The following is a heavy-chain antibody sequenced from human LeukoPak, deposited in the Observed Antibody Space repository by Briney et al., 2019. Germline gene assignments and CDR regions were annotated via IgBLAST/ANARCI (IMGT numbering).Heavy chain of an antibody. CDR1: GFTFSSYW. CDR3: ARVGVEGASCYDY. D-gene: IGHD2-2*01. V-gene: IGHV1-2*02. CDR2: INPNSGVT. J-gene: IGHJ4*02. Sequence: GGSLRLSCAASGFTFSSYWMSWVRQAPGQGLEWMGWINPNSGVTNYAQKFQGRVTMTRDTSISTAYMELSSLRSDDTAVYYCARVGVEGASCYDYWGQGTLVTVSS.